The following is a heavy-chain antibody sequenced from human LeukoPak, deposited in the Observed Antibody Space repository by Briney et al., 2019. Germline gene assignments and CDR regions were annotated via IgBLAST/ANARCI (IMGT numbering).Heavy chain of an antibody. Sequence: SETLSLTCTVSGGSISSGDYYWTWIRQPPGKGLEWIGYLYHSGSTHYNSSLKSRLTISVDTSKNQFSLKLSSVTAADTAVYYCARGLRGIMIRGAITDLNWFDAWGQGTLVIVSS. D-gene: IGHD3-10*01. CDR2: LYHSGST. CDR3: ARGLRGIMIRGAITDLNWFDA. V-gene: IGHV4-30-4*01. J-gene: IGHJ5*02. CDR1: GGSISSGDYY.